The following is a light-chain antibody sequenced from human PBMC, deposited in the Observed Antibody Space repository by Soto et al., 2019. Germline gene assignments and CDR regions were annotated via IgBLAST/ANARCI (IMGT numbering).Light chain of an antibody. Sequence: QSVLTQPASVSGSPGQSITISCTGSSSAFGAYKYVSWYQQHPGKAPKLMIYEVSNRPSGVSNRFSGSESGNTASLTISGLQAEDEADYYCSSYTTTRTVFGTGTKVTVL. CDR3: SSYTTTRTV. CDR2: EVS. J-gene: IGLJ1*01. CDR1: SSAFGAYKY. V-gene: IGLV2-14*01.